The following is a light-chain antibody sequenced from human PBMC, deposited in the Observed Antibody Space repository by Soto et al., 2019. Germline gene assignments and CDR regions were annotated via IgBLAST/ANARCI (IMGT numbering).Light chain of an antibody. Sequence: EIVLTQSPGTLSLSPGERASLSCRASQSVSSEKLAWYQQKPGQAPRLLIFGASGRASGIPERFSGSGSGTDFSLTISRRGPEGSAVYYCQQDGSSLRTVGGGTKVDSK. V-gene: IGKV3-20*01. CDR2: GAS. CDR1: QSVSSEK. CDR3: QQDGSSLRT. J-gene: IGKJ4*01.